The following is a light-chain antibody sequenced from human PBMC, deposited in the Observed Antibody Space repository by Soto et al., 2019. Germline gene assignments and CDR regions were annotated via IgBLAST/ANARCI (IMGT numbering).Light chain of an antibody. Sequence: EIVLTQSPATLSLSPGERATLSCRASQSVSSYLAWYQQKPGQAPRLLIYDASNRATGIPARFSGSGSGTYLTLTISSIEPDDFADDYCQQSSKCGTFGQGTKVEI. J-gene: IGKJ1*01. CDR3: QQSSKCGT. CDR2: DAS. V-gene: IGKV3-11*01. CDR1: QSVSSY.